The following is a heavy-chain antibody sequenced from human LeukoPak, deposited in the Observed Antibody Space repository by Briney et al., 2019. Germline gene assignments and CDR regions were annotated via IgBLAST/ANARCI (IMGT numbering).Heavy chain of an antibody. D-gene: IGHD3-10*01. CDR3: ARASGSGSYPHDAFDI. CDR1: GGSFSGYY. CDR2: INHSGST. V-gene: IGHV4-34*01. J-gene: IGHJ3*02. Sequence: PSETLSLTCAVYGGSFSGYYWSWIRQPPGKGLEWIGEINHSGSTNYNLSLKSRVTISVDTSKNQFSLKLSSVTAADTAVYYCARASGSGSYPHDAFDIWGQGTMVTVSS.